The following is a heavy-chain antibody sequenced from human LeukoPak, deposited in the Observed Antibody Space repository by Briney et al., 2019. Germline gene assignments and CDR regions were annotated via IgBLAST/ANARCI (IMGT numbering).Heavy chain of an antibody. Sequence: GGSLRLSCVGSGFSLSEYGIHWVRQAPGKGLEWVSSISPKSDFIYYSDSVRGRFTISRDNADNSLYLQMNSLRAEDTAVYYCARADCSASTCYLRRSWFDPWGQGTLVTVSS. V-gene: IGHV3-21*01. CDR3: ARADCSASTCYLRRSWFDP. CDR1: GFSLSEYG. J-gene: IGHJ5*02. D-gene: IGHD3-9*01. CDR2: ISPKSDFI.